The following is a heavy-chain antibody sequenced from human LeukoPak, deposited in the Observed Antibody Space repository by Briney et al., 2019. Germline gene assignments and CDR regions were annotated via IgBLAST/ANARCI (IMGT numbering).Heavy chain of an antibody. J-gene: IGHJ4*02. CDR2: IIPIFGTA. CDR1: GGTFSSYA. Sequence: ASVKVSCKASGGTFSSYAISWVRQAPGQGLEWMGGIIPIFGTANYAQKFQGRVTITADESTSTAYMELSSLRSEDTAVYYCARITYGQRDNFDYWGQGTLVTVSS. CDR3: ARITYGQRDNFDY. V-gene: IGHV1-69*13. D-gene: IGHD3-10*01.